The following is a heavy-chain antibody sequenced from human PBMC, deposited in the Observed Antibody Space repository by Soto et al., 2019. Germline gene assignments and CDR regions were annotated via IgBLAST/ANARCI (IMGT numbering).Heavy chain of an antibody. CDR3: ARQGYCTNGVCYHYYYGMDV. CDR1: GYSISSGYY. CDR2: IYHSGST. V-gene: IGHV4-38-2*01. J-gene: IGHJ6*02. Sequence: SETLSLTCAVSGYSISSGYYWGWIRQPPGKGLEWIGSIYHSGSTYYNPSLKSRVTISVDTSKNQFSLKLSSVTAADTAVYYCARQGYCTNGVCYHYYYGMDVWGQGTTVTVSS. D-gene: IGHD2-8*01.